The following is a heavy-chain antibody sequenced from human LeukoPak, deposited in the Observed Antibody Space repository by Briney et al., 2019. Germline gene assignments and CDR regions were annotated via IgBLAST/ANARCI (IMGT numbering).Heavy chain of an antibody. CDR1: GFTFSDYY. CDR2: ISSSGSTI. CDR3: ARDGTYSGSYFYYYYYYYMDV. D-gene: IGHD1-26*01. V-gene: IGHV3-11*04. Sequence: PGGSLRLSCAASGFTFSDYYMSWIRQAPGKGLEWVSYISSSGSTIYYADSVKGRFTISRDNAKNTLYLQMNSLRAEDTAVYYCARDGTYSGSYFYYYYYYYMDVWGKGTTVTVSS. J-gene: IGHJ6*03.